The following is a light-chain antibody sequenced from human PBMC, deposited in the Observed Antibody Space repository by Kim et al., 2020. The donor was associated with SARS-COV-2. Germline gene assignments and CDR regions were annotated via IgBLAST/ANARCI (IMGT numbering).Light chain of an antibody. J-gene: IGKJ1*01. CDR1: QSVSSSY. CDR3: QQYGSSPWT. CDR2: GAS. V-gene: IGKV3-20*01. Sequence: SPGERATLSCRDSQSVSSSYLAWYQQKPCQAPRILIYGASSRTTGIPDRFSGSGSGTDFTLTISRLEPEDFAVYYCQQYGSSPWTFGQGTKVDIK.